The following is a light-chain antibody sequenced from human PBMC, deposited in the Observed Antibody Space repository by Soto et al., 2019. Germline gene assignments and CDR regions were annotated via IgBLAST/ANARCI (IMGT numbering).Light chain of an antibody. CDR2: HTS. CDR1: QRIGSD. Sequence: ETVMTQSPGTLSVSPGERATLSCRASQRIGSDLAWYQQKPGQAPRLLIYHTSTRATGVPARFIGSASGTDFTLTIISLQSEDSAVYYCQHYNNWPLTFGGGTKVEIK. V-gene: IGKV3-15*01. CDR3: QHYNNWPLT. J-gene: IGKJ4*01.